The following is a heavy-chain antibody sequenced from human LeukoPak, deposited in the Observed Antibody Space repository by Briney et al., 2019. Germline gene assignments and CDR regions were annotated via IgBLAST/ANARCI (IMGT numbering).Heavy chain of an antibody. J-gene: IGHJ6*03. CDR1: GGSFSTYY. CDR2: INHSGST. CDR3: ARVGGSSYYYMDV. V-gene: IGHV4-34*01. D-gene: IGHD3-16*01. Sequence: PSETLSLTCTVSGGSFSTYYWSWLRQPPGKGLEWIGEINHSGSTTYNPSLKSPITISVDTSKNQFALKLRSVTAADTAMYYCARVGGSSYYYMDVWGKGTTVTVSS.